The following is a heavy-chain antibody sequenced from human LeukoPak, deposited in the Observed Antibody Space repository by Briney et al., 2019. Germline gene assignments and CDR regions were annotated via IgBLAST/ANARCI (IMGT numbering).Heavy chain of an antibody. CDR3: ARDLKAVAGEGFYYFEY. Sequence: ASVKISCKASGYTFTSYGISWVRQAPGQGLEWMGWISAYNGNTKYAQNLQGRVIMTTDTSTSTAYMELRSLRSDDTALYYCARDLKAVAGEGFYYFEYWGQGTLVTVSS. V-gene: IGHV1-18*01. J-gene: IGHJ4*02. CDR2: ISAYNGNT. CDR1: GYTFTSYG. D-gene: IGHD6-19*01.